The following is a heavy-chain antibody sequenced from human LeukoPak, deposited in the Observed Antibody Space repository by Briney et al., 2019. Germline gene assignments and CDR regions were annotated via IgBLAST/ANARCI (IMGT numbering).Heavy chain of an antibody. J-gene: IGHJ3*02. CDR1: GFTFSSYA. D-gene: IGHD1-7*01. CDR2: ISSNGGST. Sequence: GGSLRLSCAASGFTFSSYAMHWVRQAPGKGLEYVSAISSNGGSTYYANSVKGRFTISRDNSKNTLYLQMGSLRAEDMAVYYCARGDNWNYVSNAFDIWGQGTMVTVSS. V-gene: IGHV3-64*01. CDR3: ARGDNWNYVSNAFDI.